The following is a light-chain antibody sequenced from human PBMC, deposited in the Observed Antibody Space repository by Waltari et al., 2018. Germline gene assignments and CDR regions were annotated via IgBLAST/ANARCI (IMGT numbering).Light chain of an antibody. CDR1: KLGDKY. V-gene: IGLV3-1*01. Sequence: SYELNQPPSVSVSPGQTVSIPCSVDKLGDKYFSWYQTKPGQSPVLVIFQDTKWPSGIPERVSGSNSGNTATLTNSGTQAMDEADYYCQACDSSTAYVFGTGTKVTVL. J-gene: IGLJ1*01. CDR3: QACDSSTAYV. CDR2: QDT.